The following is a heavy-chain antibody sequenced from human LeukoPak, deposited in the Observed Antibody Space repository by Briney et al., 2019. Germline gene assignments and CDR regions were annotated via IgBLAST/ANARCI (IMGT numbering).Heavy chain of an antibody. D-gene: IGHD1-26*01. V-gene: IGHV4-59*01. J-gene: IGHJ4*02. CDR2: IYYSGTT. Sequence: KPSETLSLTCTVSGGSISSYYWGWIRQPPGKGLEWIGYIYYSGTTNYNPSLKNRGTISLDTSKTQFSLKLTSVTAADTTVYYCATSYYHPPLKSRVTISIDTSKTQFSLKLTSVTAADTAVYYCARGFSRDGYNWPFLGSWGQGTLVSVSS. CDR1: GGSISSYY. CDR3: ATSYYHPPLKSRVTISIDTSKTQFSLKLTSVTAADTAVYYCARGFSRDGYNWPFLGS.